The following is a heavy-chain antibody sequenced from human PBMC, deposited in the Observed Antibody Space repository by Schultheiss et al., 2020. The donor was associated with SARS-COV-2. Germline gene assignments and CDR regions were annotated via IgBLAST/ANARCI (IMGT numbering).Heavy chain of an antibody. Sequence: SETLSLTCTVSGGSISSYYWSWIRQPPGKGLEWIGEINHSGSTNYNPSLKSRVTISVDTSKNQFSLKLSSVTAADTAVYYCARDSRRWRFFDLWGRGTLVTVSS. J-gene: IGHJ2*01. CDR1: GGSISSYY. CDR3: ARDSRRWRFFDL. CDR2: INHSGST. V-gene: IGHV4-34*01. D-gene: IGHD3-3*01.